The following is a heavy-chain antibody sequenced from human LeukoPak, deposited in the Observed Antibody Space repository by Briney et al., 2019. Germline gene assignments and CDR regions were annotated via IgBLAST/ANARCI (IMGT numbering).Heavy chain of an antibody. CDR2: INPNSGGT. D-gene: IGHD7-27*01. Sequence: ASVTVSCKASGYTFTGYYMHWVRQAPGQGLEWMGWINPNSGGTNYAQKFQGRVTMTRDTSISTAYMELSRLRSDDTAVYYCAREADWGMGFDYWGQGTLVTVSS. CDR3: AREADWGMGFDY. CDR1: GYTFTGYY. J-gene: IGHJ4*02. V-gene: IGHV1-2*02.